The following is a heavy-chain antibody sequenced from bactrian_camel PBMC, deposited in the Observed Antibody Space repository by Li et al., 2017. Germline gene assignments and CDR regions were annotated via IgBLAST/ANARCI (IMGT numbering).Heavy chain of an antibody. Sequence: HVQLVESGGGLVQPGGSRRLSCAASSWSYWMYWVRQAPGKGLEWVSSMDSSGTAYAAKSVEGRFTISRDNAKNTVYLQMNSLKSEDTALYYCTARGDSYGYWGQGTQVTVS. CDR2: MDSSGTA. D-gene: IGHD4*01. CDR3: TARGDSYGY. J-gene: IGHJ4*01. CDR1: SWSYW. V-gene: IGHV3S1*01.